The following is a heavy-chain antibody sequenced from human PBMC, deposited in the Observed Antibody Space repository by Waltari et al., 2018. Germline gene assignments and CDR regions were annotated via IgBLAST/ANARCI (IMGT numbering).Heavy chain of an antibody. CDR1: GFTFGDYA. J-gene: IGHJ4*02. CDR3: TREVYDSSGYMYYFDY. Sequence: EVQLVESGGGLVQPGRSLRLSCTASGFTFGDYAMSWVRQAPGKGLEWVGFIRSKAYGGTTEYAASVKGRFTISRDDSKSIAYLQMNSLKTEDTAVYYCTREVYDSSGYMYYFDYWGQGTLVTVSS. D-gene: IGHD3-22*01. CDR2: IRSKAYGGTT. V-gene: IGHV3-49*04.